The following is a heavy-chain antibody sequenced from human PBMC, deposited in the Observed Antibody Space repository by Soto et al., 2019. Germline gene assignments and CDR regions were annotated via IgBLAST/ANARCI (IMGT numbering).Heavy chain of an antibody. Sequence: QVQLQESGPGLVKASETLSLSCTVSGHSISADYWSWIRQPAGKRLEWIGRVDASGNTNYNPSLKCRVTMSVDTSKNQFFRKVRSVTAADTAMYFCARDVGGSVVPHWCDPWGQGALVTVSS. CDR3: ARDVGGSVVPHWCDP. V-gene: IGHV4-4*07. J-gene: IGHJ5*02. CDR1: GHSISADY. CDR2: VDASGNT. D-gene: IGHD3-22*01.